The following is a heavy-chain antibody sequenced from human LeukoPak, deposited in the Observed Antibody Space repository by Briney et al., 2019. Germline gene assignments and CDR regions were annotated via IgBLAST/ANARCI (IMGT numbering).Heavy chain of an antibody. Sequence: PSETLSLTCTVSSYSVSSDHYWGWIRQPPGKGLEWIGYIYYSGSTYYNPSLKSRVTISVDTSKNQFSLKLSSVTAADTAVYYCARGCSGGSCYSDYWGQGTLVTVSS. V-gene: IGHV4-38-2*02. CDR1: SYSVSSDHY. J-gene: IGHJ4*02. CDR3: ARGCSGGSCYSDY. CDR2: IYYSGST. D-gene: IGHD2-15*01.